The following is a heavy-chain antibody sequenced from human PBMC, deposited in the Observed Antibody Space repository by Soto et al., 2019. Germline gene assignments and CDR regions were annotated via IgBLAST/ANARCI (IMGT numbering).Heavy chain of an antibody. CDR2: IWYDGSNK. D-gene: IGHD6-13*01. V-gene: IGHV3-33*01. CDR3: ERDMGIAATEYYFDY. J-gene: IGHJ4*02. CDR1: GFTLSSHA. Sequence: GFLWLACAQSGFTLSSHAAHWVRPAGGKGLEWVAVIWYDGSNKYYADSVKGRFTISRDNSKNTLYLQMNSLRAEDTAVYYCERDMGIAATEYYFDYWGQGTLVTVSS.